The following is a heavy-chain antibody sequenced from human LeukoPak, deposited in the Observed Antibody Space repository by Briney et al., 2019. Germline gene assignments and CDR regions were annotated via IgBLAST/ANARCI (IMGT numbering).Heavy chain of an antibody. Sequence: SVKVSCKASGGTFSSYAISWVRQAPGQGLEWMGGIIPIFGTANYAQKFQGRVTITADESTSTAYMELSSLRSEDTAVYYCATVRKYYYDSRNLVFDYWGQGTLVTVSS. V-gene: IGHV1-69*13. D-gene: IGHD3-22*01. J-gene: IGHJ4*02. CDR2: IIPIFGTA. CDR3: ATVRKYYYDSRNLVFDY. CDR1: GGTFSSYA.